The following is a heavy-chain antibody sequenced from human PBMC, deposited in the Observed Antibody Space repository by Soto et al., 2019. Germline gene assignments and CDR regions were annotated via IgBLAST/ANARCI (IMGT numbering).Heavy chain of an antibody. V-gene: IGHV4-34*01. D-gene: IGHD6-19*01. Sequence: SETLSLTCAVYGGSFSGYYWSWIRQPPGKGLEWIGEINHSGSTNYNPSLKSRVTISVDTSKNQFSLKLSSVTAADTAVYYCARAPLAVAGSVYYCMDVWGKGTTVTVSS. CDR1: GGSFSGYY. CDR3: ARAPLAVAGSVYYCMDV. J-gene: IGHJ6*03. CDR2: INHSGST.